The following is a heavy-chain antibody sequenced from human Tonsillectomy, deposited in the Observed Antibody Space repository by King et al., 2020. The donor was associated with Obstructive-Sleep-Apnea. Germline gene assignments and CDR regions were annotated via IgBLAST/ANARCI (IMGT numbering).Heavy chain of an antibody. J-gene: IGHJ4*02. V-gene: IGHV3-21*01. D-gene: IGHD3-3*01. CDR3: ARVDFWSASYFDY. CDR2: ISSSSSYI. Sequence: VQLVESGGGLVKPGGSLRLSCAASGFIFSTYNMNWVRQAPGKGLEWVSSISSSSSYIYYADSLKGRFTISRDDAKSSLYRQMSSLRAEDTAVYYCARVDFWSASYFDYWGQGTLVTVSS. CDR1: GFIFSTYN.